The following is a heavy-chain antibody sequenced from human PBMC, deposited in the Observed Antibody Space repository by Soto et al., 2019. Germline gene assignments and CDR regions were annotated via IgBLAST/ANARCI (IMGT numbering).Heavy chain of an antibody. V-gene: IGHV3-23*01. CDR3: EKDYSSDSRGLRNDFDI. Sequence: GGSXRLSCASSGFTFSDYAMSWVRQAPGKGLEWVSTISGSGGSTYYADSVTGRFTISRDTSKNTLYLQMNSLRAEDTAVYYCEKDYSSDSRGLRNDFDIWGQGTMVTVSS. D-gene: IGHD3-22*01. CDR2: ISGSGGST. J-gene: IGHJ3*02. CDR1: GFTFSDYA.